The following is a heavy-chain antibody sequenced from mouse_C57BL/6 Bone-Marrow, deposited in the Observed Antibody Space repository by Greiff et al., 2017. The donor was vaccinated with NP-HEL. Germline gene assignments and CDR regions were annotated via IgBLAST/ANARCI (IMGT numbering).Heavy chain of an antibody. Sequence: QVQLQQPGAELVKPGASVKLSCKASGYTFTSYWMQWVKQRPGQGLEWIGEIDPSDSYTNYNQKFKGKATLTVDTSSSTAYMQLSSLTSEDSAVYYCAREEYDYERGIYAMDYWGQGTSVTVSS. D-gene: IGHD2-4*01. CDR1: GYTFTSYW. CDR2: IDPSDSYT. J-gene: IGHJ4*01. V-gene: IGHV1-50*01. CDR3: AREEYDYERGIYAMDY.